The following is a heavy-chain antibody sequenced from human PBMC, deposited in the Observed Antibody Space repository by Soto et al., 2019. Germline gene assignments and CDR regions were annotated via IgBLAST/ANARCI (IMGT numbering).Heavy chain of an antibody. CDR3: ARPLYYYDSSGYYYYGMDV. V-gene: IGHV5-51*01. J-gene: IGHJ6*02. Sequence: GESLKISCKGSGYSFTSYWIGWARQMPGKGLEWMGIIYPGDSDTRYSPSFQGQVTISADKSISTAYLQWSSLKSSDTAMYYCARPLYYYDSSGYYYYGMDVWGQGTRVTVSS. CDR2: IYPGDSDT. D-gene: IGHD3-22*01. CDR1: GYSFTSYW.